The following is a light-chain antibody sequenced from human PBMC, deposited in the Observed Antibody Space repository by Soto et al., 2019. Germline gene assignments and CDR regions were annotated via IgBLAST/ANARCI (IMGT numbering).Light chain of an antibody. CDR1: QSVGSN. CDR3: QQYNNWPPDRT. Sequence: EIVMTQSPATLSVSPGERATLSCRARQSVGSNLAWYQQKPGQAPRLLIYGASTRATGIPARFSGSGYGTEFTHTISSLQSEDFAIYFCQQYNNWPPDRTFGQGTKVEIK. CDR2: GAS. J-gene: IGKJ1*01. V-gene: IGKV3-15*01.